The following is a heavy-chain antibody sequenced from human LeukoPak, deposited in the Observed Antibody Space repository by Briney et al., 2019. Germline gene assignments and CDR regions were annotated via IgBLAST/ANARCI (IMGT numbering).Heavy chain of an antibody. CDR1: GGPISGYY. V-gene: IGHV4-4*07. CDR2: IYTSGST. CDR3: ARGDYYDSSGYYHFDY. D-gene: IGHD3-22*01. Sequence: SETLSLTCTVSGGPISGYYWSWIRQPAGKGLEWIGRIYTSGSTNYNPSLKSRVTMSVDTSKNQFSLKLSSVTAADTAVYYCARGDYYDSSGYYHFDYWGQGTLVTVSS. J-gene: IGHJ4*02.